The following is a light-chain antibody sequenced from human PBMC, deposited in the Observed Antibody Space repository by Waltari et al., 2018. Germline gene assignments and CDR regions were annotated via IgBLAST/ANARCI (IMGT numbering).Light chain of an antibody. V-gene: IGLV3-1*01. CDR2: QDS. CDR1: KLGDKY. Sequence: SYELTQPPSVSVSPGQTASITCSGDKLGDKYAWWYQQKPGQSPALVIYQDSKRPSGIPERVAGSNSGNTATLTISGTQAMDEADYYCQAWDSSTAAVFGGGTKLTVL. CDR3: QAWDSSTAAV. J-gene: IGLJ2*01.